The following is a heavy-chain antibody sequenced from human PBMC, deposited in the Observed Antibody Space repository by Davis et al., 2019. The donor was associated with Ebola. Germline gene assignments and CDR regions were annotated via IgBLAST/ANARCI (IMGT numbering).Heavy chain of an antibody. J-gene: IGHJ4*02. Sequence: PGGSLRLSCAASGFTFSDYYMSWIRQAPGKGLEWVSYISSSGSTIYYADSVKGRFTISRDNSKNTLYVQMNSLRAEDTAVYYCVRPTDYNYNSSGFHWGQGTLFTVSS. CDR3: VRPTDYNYNSSGFH. CDR1: GFTFSDYY. CDR2: ISSSGSTI. V-gene: IGHV3-11*04. D-gene: IGHD3-22*01.